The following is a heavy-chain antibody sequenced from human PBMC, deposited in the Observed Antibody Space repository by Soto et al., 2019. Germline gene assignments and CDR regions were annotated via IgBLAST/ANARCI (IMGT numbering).Heavy chain of an antibody. V-gene: IGHV4-39*07. Sequence: SETLSLTCTVTGDSISSRSYYWGWIRQPPGKGLEWIGSIYYSGSTYYNPSLKSRVTISVDTSKNQFSLKLSSVTAADTAVYYCARGAASGRLLYWFDPWGQGTLVTVSS. J-gene: IGHJ5*02. CDR3: ARGAASGRLLYWFDP. CDR2: IYYSGST. CDR1: GDSISSRSYY. D-gene: IGHD3-10*01.